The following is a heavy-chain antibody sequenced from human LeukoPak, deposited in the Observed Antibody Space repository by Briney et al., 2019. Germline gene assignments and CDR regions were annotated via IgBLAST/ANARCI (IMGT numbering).Heavy chain of an antibody. CDR2: INPNSGGT. CDR1: GYTFINYY. J-gene: IGHJ6*03. V-gene: IGHV1-2*02. Sequence: ASVKVSCKASGYTFINYYMHWVRQAPGQGLEWMGWINPNSGGTNYAQKFQGRVTMTRDTSISTAYMELSRLRSDDTAVYYCARADGMYYYYYMDVWGKGTTVTISS. D-gene: IGHD1-14*01. CDR3: ARADGMYYYYYMDV.